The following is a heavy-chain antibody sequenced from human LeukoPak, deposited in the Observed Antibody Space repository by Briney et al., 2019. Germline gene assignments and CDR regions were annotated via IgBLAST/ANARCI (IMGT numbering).Heavy chain of an antibody. V-gene: IGHV4-34*01. CDR3: AKGLSSGWHFDY. J-gene: IGHJ4*02. Sequence: PSETLSLTCAVSGGSFSGYSWSWVRQPPGKGLEWIGEINHSGSTNYNPSLKSRVTISVDTSKNQFSLRLISVTAADTAVYYCAKGLSSGWHFDYWGQGTLVTVSS. D-gene: IGHD6-19*01. CDR2: INHSGST. CDR1: GGSFSGYS.